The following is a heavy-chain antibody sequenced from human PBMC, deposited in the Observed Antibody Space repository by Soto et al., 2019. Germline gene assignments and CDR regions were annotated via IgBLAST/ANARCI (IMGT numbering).Heavy chain of an antibody. J-gene: IGHJ6*02. CDR1: GGSISSGGYY. CDR2: IYYSGST. V-gene: IGHV4-31*03. D-gene: IGHD5-18*01. Sequence: QVQLQESGPGLVKPSQTLSLTCTVSGGSISSGGYYWSWIRQHPGKGLEWIGYIYYSGSTYYNPSVKSRVTISVDTSKNQFYLKLSSVTAADTAVYYCAAVDTAMYYYGMDVWGQGTTVTVSS. CDR3: AAVDTAMYYYGMDV.